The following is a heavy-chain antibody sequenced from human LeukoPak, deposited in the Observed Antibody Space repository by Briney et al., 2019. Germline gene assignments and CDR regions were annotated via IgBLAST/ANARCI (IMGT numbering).Heavy chain of an antibody. CDR2: INHSGST. V-gene: IGHV4-39*07. CDR3: ARGKRGYSSSWYDY. CDR1: GGSISSSSYY. D-gene: IGHD6-13*01. J-gene: IGHJ4*02. Sequence: SETLSLTCTVSGGSISSSSYYWGWIRQPPGKGLEWIGEINHSGSTNYNPSLKSRVTISVDTSKNQFSLKLSSVTAADTAVYYCARGKRGYSSSWYDYWGQGTLVTVSS.